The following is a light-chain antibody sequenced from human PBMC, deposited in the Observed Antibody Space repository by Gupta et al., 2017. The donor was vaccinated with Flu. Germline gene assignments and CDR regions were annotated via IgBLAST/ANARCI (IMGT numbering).Light chain of an antibody. CDR1: QDIRDS. CDR2: AAS. Sequence: GERITITCRASQDIRDSLAWYQHKPGKGPSLLIYAASTLHSGVPSRFRGSGSGTEFTLTISSLQPEDVATYYCQKFNGAPLPFGGGTKVEI. CDR3: QKFNGAPLP. V-gene: IGKV1-27*01. J-gene: IGKJ4*01.